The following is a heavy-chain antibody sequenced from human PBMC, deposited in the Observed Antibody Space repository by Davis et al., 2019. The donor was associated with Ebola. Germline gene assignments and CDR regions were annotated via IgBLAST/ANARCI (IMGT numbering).Heavy chain of an antibody. D-gene: IGHD1-26*01. CDR1: GFTFSNHW. V-gene: IGHV3-7*03. CDR3: VRDSGTHTDALDI. Sequence: GGSLRLSCVASGFTFSNHWMSWVRQAPGKGLEWVANIKQDGSEKYYVDSVKGRFTMSRDNAKNSLYLQMNSLRAEDTAVYYCVRDSGTHTDALDIWGQGTMVTVSS. J-gene: IGHJ3*02. CDR2: IKQDGSEK.